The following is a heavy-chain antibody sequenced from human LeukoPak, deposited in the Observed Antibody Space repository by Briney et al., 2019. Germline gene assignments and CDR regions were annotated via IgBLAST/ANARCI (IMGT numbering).Heavy chain of an antibody. CDR2: ISSSSSYT. CDR1: GFTFSDYY. Sequence: GGSLRLSCAASGFTFSDYYMSWIRQAPGKGLEWVSYISSSSSYTNYADSVKGRFTISRDNAKNSLYLQMNRLRAEDTAVYYCAINSIVVPAAMDFDYWGQGTLVSVSS. J-gene: IGHJ4*02. D-gene: IGHD2-2*01. V-gene: IGHV3-11*06. CDR3: AINSIVVPAAMDFDY.